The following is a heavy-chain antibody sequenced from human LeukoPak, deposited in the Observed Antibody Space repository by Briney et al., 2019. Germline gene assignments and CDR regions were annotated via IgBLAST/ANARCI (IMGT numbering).Heavy chain of an antibody. CDR1: GGSISSGGYY. Sequence: SQTLSLTCTVSGGSISSGGYYWSWIRQHPGKGLEWIGYIYYSGSTYYNPSLKSRVTISVDTSKNQFSLKLSSVTAADTAVYYCARVGVGRYFGWLLSPFDYWGQGTLVTVSS. CDR3: ARVGVGRYFGWLLSPFDY. D-gene: IGHD3-9*01. J-gene: IGHJ4*02. CDR2: IYYSGST. V-gene: IGHV4-31*03.